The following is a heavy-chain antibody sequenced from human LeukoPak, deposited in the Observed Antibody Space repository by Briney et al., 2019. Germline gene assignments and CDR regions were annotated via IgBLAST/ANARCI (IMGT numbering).Heavy chain of an antibody. CDR1: GFTFGTYA. Sequence: GGSLRLSCTASGFTFGTYAMNWVRQAPGKGLQWVSLIIGNAATIAYADSVRGRFTISRDNSKNTLYLQMNSLRVEDTAVYYCVKDRTPDGYYSVDYWGQGILVTVSS. CDR3: VKDRTPDGYYSVDY. J-gene: IGHJ4*02. CDR2: IIGNAATI. D-gene: IGHD3-3*01. V-gene: IGHV3-23*01.